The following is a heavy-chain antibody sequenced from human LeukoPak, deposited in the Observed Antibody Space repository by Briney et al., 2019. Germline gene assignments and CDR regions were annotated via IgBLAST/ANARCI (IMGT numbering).Heavy chain of an antibody. J-gene: IGHJ4*02. Sequence: GASVKVSCKSSGFTFTRSAVQWVRQARGQRLEWIGWIVVGSGDTNYAQEFQERVSITRDMSTSTAYIELSSLRSEDTAMYYCAAETYYYDSSGYAFDYWGQGTLVTVSS. V-gene: IGHV1-58*01. D-gene: IGHD3-22*01. CDR2: IVVGSGDT. CDR3: AAETYYYDSSGYAFDY. CDR1: GFTFTRSA.